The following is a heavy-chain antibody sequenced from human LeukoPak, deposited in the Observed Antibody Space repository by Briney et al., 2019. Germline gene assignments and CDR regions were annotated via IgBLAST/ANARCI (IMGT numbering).Heavy chain of an antibody. Sequence: GASVKVSCKASAYTFTGYYMHWVRQAPGQGLEWMGWINPDSGGTNYAQKFQGRVTMTRDTSISTAYMEVSRLRSDDTGVYYCAREGSGWYGNFDYWGQGTLVTVSS. J-gene: IGHJ4*02. CDR2: INPDSGGT. CDR3: AREGSGWYGNFDY. D-gene: IGHD6-19*01. CDR1: AYTFTGYY. V-gene: IGHV1-2*02.